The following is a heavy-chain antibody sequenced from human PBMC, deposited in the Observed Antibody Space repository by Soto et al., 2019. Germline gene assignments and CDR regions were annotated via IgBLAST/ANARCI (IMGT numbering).Heavy chain of an antibody. V-gene: IGHV1-2*04. Sequence: QVPLVQSGAEVKKPGASVKVSCKASGYTFTGYYMHWVRQAPGQGLEWMGWINPNSGGTNYAQKFQGWVTMTRDTSISTAYMELSRLRSDYTAVYYCASSSAYYYDSSGYYRLDYWGQGTLVTVSS. D-gene: IGHD3-22*01. CDR1: GYTFTGYY. CDR2: INPNSGGT. J-gene: IGHJ4*02. CDR3: ASSSAYYYDSSGYYRLDY.